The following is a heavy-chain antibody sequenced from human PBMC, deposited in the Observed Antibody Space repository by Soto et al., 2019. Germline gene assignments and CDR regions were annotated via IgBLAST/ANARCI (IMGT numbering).Heavy chain of an antibody. CDR1: GDSIRSSY. Sequence: SETLSLTCTVSGDSIRSSYWTWIRQAPGRGLEWIGDIYHTGTTNYNPSLKSRVSISVDTTKNQFSLRLRSVTAADTAIYFCAKISAGSNDATMFTVFDHWGQGTLVTVSS. J-gene: IGHJ4*02. CDR3: AKISAGSNDATMFTVFDH. D-gene: IGHD6-13*01. CDR2: IYHTGTT. V-gene: IGHV4-59*03.